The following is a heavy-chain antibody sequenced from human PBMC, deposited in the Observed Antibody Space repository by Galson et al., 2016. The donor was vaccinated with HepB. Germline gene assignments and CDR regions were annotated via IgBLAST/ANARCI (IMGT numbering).Heavy chain of an antibody. CDR2: SFYSGST. Sequence: SETLSLTCSVSGAVITDYYWSWIRQSPGKGLEWIGYSFYSGSTSYNPSLKSRVTISVDTSKSQVSLRLTSVTAADTAVYYCARSRDYYVWGSLSYFDPWGQGMLVTGSS. J-gene: IGHJ5*02. D-gene: IGHD3-16*01. CDR1: GAVITDYY. V-gene: IGHV4-59*01. CDR3: ARSRDYYVWGSLSYFDP.